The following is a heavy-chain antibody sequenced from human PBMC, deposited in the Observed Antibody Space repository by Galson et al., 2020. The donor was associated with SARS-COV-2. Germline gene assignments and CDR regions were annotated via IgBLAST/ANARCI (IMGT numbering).Heavy chain of an antibody. V-gene: IGHV3-30*03. J-gene: IGHJ4*02. D-gene: IGHD3-10*01. CDR3: ARDGSGSYYSPLN. CDR2: ISYDGSNK. CDR1: GFTFSSYG. Sequence: GGSLRLSCAASGFTFSSYGMHWVRQAPGKGLEWVAVISYDGSNKYYADSVKGLFTISRDNSKNTLYLQMNSLRAEDTAVYYCARDGSGSYYSPLNWGQGALVTVSS.